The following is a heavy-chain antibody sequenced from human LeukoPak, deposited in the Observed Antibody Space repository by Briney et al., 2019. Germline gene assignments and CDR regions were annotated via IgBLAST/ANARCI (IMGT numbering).Heavy chain of an antibody. D-gene: IGHD4-11*01. CDR3: ASFRNYVGDY. Sequence: GGSLRFSCAASGFTFSSYWMHWVRQAPGKGLVGVSRINSDGSSTNYADSVKGRFTISRDNAKNTPYLQMNSLRAEDTAVYYCASFRNYVGDYWGQGTLVTVSS. J-gene: IGHJ4*02. CDR1: GFTFSSYW. V-gene: IGHV3-74*01. CDR2: INSDGSST.